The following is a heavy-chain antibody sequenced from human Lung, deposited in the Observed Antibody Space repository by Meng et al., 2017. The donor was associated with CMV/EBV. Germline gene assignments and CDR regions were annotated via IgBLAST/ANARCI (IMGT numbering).Heavy chain of an antibody. V-gene: IGHV1-69*10. CDR1: GGTFSSSA. J-gene: IGHJ4*02. CDR3: ASEYQLLRED. D-gene: IGHD2-2*01. CDR2: IIPILGIA. Sequence: SVXVSCKASGGTFSSSAISWVRQAPGQGLEWMGGIIPILGIANYAQKFQGRVMITADKSTSTTYMELSSLRSEDTAVYYCASEYQLLREDWGKGTLVTVSS.